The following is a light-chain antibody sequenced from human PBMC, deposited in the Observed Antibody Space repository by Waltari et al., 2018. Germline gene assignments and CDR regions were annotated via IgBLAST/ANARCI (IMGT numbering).Light chain of an antibody. V-gene: IGKV1-39*01. Sequence: DIQLTQSPSSLSASVGDRVTITCRASEDIHNYVNWYQQRPGKAPNLLIYKASTLQSGVPSRFSGSGSGTDYTFIISSLQSEDFATYYCQHGYGSPLSFGGGTKVEVK. J-gene: IGKJ4*01. CDR1: EDIHNY. CDR2: KAS. CDR3: QHGYGSPLS.